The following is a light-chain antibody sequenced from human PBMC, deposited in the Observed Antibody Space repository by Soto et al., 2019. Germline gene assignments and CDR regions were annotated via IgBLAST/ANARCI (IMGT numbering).Light chain of an antibody. CDR1: SSNIGSTA. CDR2: TNT. V-gene: IGLV1-44*01. CDR3: AAWDDSLNGPL. Sequence: QSVLTQPPSASGTPGQRVTISCSGSSSNIGSTAVNWYQQFPGTAPKLLIYTNTQRPSGVPDRFSGSKSGTSASLTISGLQSEDEAEYFCAAWDDSLNGPLFGGGTQLTVL. J-gene: IGLJ3*02.